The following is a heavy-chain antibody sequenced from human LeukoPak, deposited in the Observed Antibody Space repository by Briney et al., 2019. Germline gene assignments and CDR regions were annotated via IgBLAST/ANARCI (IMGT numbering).Heavy chain of an antibody. J-gene: IGHJ4*02. CDR2: IKQDGSEK. Sequence: GGSLRLSCAASGFTFSSYWMSWVRQAPGKGLEWVANIKQDGSEKYYVDSAKGRFTISRDNSKNTLYLQMNSLRAEDTAVYYCAKGRYYDSSGYHGGYYFDYWGQGTLVTVSS. CDR3: AKGRYYDSSGYHGGYYFDY. CDR1: GFTFSSYW. D-gene: IGHD3-22*01. V-gene: IGHV3-7*03.